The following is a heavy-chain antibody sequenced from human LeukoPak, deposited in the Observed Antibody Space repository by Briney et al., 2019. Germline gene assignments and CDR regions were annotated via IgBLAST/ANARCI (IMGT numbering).Heavy chain of an antibody. V-gene: IGHV3-13*01. CDR1: GFTFSSYD. CDR3: ATSGVAYCGGDCQPYFDY. Sequence: GGSLRLSCAASGFTFSSYDMHWVRQATGKGLEWVSAIGTAGDTYYPGSVKGRFTISRENAKNSLYLQMNSLRAEDTAVYYCATSGVAYCGGDCQPYFDYWGQGTLVTVSS. CDR2: IGTAGDT. D-gene: IGHD2-21*02. J-gene: IGHJ4*02.